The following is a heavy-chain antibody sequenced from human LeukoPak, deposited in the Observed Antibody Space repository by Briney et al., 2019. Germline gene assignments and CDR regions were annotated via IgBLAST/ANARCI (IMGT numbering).Heavy chain of an antibody. CDR1: GFTFSGSA. CDR2: IRSKANSYAT. V-gene: IGHV3-73*01. D-gene: IGHD2-15*01. CDR3: TRHEGLPGYYYYYMDV. J-gene: IGHJ6*03. Sequence: GGSLRLSCAASGFTFSGSAMHWVRQASGKGLEWVGRIRSKANSYATAYAASVKGRFTISRDDSKNTAYLQMNSLKTEDTAVYYCTRHEGLPGYYYYYMDVWGKGTTVTVSS.